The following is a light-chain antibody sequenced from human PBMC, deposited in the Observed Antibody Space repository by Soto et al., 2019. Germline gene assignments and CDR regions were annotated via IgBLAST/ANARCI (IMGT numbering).Light chain of an antibody. CDR1: SGYSNYK. Sequence: QSVLTQPPSASASLGASVTLTCTLTSGYSNYKVDWYQQRPGKGPRFVMRVGAGAIVGSKGDGIPDRFSVLGSGLNRYLTIKNIQEEDESDYHCGADHASGRNFVWVFGAGTKLTVL. J-gene: IGLJ3*02. CDR3: GADHASGRNFVWV. CDR2: VGAGAIVG. V-gene: IGLV9-49*01.